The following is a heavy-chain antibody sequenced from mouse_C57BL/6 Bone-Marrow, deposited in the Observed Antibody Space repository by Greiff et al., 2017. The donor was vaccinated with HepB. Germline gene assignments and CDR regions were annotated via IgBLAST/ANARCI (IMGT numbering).Heavy chain of an antibody. J-gene: IGHJ2*01. CDR2: IYPRSGNT. CDR1: GYTFTSYG. Sequence: VQLVESGAELARPGASVKLSCKASGYTFTSYGISWVKQRTGQGLEWIGEIYPRSGNTYYNEKFKGKATLTADKSSSTAYMELRSLTSEDSAVYFCARRDYGYDGYWGQGTTLTVSS. D-gene: IGHD2-2*01. CDR3: ARRDYGYDGY. V-gene: IGHV1-81*01.